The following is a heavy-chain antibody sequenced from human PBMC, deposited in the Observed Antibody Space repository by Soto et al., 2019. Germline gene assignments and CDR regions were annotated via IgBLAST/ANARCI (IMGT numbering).Heavy chain of an antibody. CDR2: IYYSGET. J-gene: IGHJ6*02. CDR3: ARDRGGENYYYGMDD. D-gene: IGHD3-16*01. Sequence: QVQLQQSGPGLVKASQTLSLTCTVSGGSIINSGYYWNWIRQHPGKGLEWVGYIYYSGETSYKPSLKSRLTISVDTSKSRFSLNLSSVTAEDTAVDYCARDRGGENYYYGMDDWGQGTTVTV. CDR1: GGSIINSGYY. V-gene: IGHV4-31*03.